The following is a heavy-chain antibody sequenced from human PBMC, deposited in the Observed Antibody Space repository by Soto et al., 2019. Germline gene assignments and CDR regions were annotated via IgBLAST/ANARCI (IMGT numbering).Heavy chain of an antibody. J-gene: IGHJ3*02. V-gene: IGHV3-21*01. CDR2: ISSSSSYI. Sequence: EVQLVESGGGLVKPGGSLGLSCAASGFTFSSYSMNWVRQAPGKGLEWVSSISSSSSYIYYADSVKGRFTISRDNAKNSLYLQINSQRAEDTAVYNCARDKRGDKGVAFDIWGQGTMVTVSS. CDR1: GFTFSSYS. CDR3: ARDKRGDKGVAFDI. D-gene: IGHD1-1*01.